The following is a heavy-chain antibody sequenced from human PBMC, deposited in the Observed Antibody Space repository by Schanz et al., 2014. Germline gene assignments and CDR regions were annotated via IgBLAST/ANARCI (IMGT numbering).Heavy chain of an antibody. V-gene: IGHV3-23*04. J-gene: IGHJ4*02. CDR1: GFIFNIYT. Sequence: EDQLVESGGGLVKPGGSLRLSCAASGFIFNIYTINWVRQAPGKGLEWVSGISDRGDGTNYGDSVRGRFTISRDNSRNTVYLQMNNVGVDDTATYYCVKTDAGWRFDYWGQGTLVIVSS. CDR2: ISDRGDGT. D-gene: IGHD6-19*01. CDR3: VKTDAGWRFDY.